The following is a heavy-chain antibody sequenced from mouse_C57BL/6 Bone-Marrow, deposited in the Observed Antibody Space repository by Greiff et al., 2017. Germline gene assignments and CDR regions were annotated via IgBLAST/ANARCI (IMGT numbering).Heavy chain of an antibody. V-gene: IGHV1-54*01. CDR3: AREGDSNYLFAY. Sequence: QVQLKQSGAELVRPGTSVKVSCKASGYAFTNYLIEWVKQRPGQGLEWIGVINPGSGGTNYNEKFKGKATLTADKSSSTAYMQLSSLTSEDSAVYFCAREGDSNYLFAYWGQGTLVTVSA. CDR1: GYAFTNYL. CDR2: INPGSGGT. D-gene: IGHD2-5*01. J-gene: IGHJ3*01.